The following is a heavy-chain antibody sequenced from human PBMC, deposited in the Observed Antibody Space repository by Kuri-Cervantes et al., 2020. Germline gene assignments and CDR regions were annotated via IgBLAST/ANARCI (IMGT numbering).Heavy chain of an antibody. CDR1: GFTFSDYY. V-gene: IGHV4-59*01. CDR3: ARDYRGSYFNWFDP. J-gene: IGHJ5*02. CDR2: IYYSGST. D-gene: IGHD1-26*01. Sequence: ESLKISCAASGFTFSDYYMSWIRQPPGKGLEWIGYIYYSGSTNYNPSLKSRVTISVDTSKNQFSLKLSSVTAADTAVYYCARDYRGSYFNWFDPWGQGTLVTVSS.